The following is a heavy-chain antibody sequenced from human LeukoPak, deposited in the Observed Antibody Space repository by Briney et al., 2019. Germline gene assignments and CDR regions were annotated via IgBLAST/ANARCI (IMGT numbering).Heavy chain of an antibody. CDR2: VYHNGST. V-gene: IGHV4-61*01. CDR3: AGGDYYDSSGY. CDR1: GDSVSNSLYY. J-gene: IGHJ4*02. Sequence: SETLSLTCTVSGDSVSNSLYYWSWVRHLPGKGLEWIGYVYHNGSTNYNPSLKSRVTISVDTSKNQFSLKLSSVTAADTAVYYCAGGDYYDSSGYWGQGTLVTVSS. D-gene: IGHD3-22*01.